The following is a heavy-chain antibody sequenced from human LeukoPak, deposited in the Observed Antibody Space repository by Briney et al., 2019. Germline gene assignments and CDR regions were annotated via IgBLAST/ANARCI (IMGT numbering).Heavy chain of an antibody. CDR2: IYSGGST. CDR1: GFTVSSNY. J-gene: IGHJ4*02. D-gene: IGHD6-19*01. CDR3: ARDFPVAGNLKTYYFDY. V-gene: IGHV3-66*01. Sequence: GGSLRLSCAASGFTVSSNYMSWVRQAPGKGLEWVSVIYSGGSTYYADSVKGRFTISRDNSKNTLYLQMNSLRAEDTAVYYCARDFPVAGNLKTYYFDYWGQGTLVTVSS.